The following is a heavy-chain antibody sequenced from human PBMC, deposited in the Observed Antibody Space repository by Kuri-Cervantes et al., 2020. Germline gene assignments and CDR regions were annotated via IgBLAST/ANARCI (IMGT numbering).Heavy chain of an antibody. J-gene: IGHJ6*02. CDR2: ISAYNGNT. Sequence: ASVKVSCKASGYTFTSYGISWVRQAPGQGLEWMGWISAYNGNTNYAQKLQGRVTMTTDTPTSTAYMELRSLRSDDTAVYYCARDLLEVSIFGVVIRVGYYYYGMDVWGQGTTVTVSS. CDR1: GYTFTSYG. V-gene: IGHV1-18*01. D-gene: IGHD3-3*01. CDR3: ARDLLEVSIFGVVIRVGYYYYGMDV.